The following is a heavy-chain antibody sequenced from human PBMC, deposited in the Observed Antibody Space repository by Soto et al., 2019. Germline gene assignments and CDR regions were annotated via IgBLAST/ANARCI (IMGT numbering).Heavy chain of an antibody. CDR1: GGSISSGGYS. CDR2: IYHSGST. D-gene: IGHD1-7*01. J-gene: IGHJ5*02. V-gene: IGHV4-30-2*01. CDR3: ARQEELRYDPWNWFAP. Sequence: SETLSLTCAVSGGSISSGGYSWSWIRQPPGKGLEWIGYIYHSGSTYYNPSLKSRVTISVDRSKNQFSLKLSSVTAADTAVYYCARQEELRYDPWNWFAPWGQGTVVTVSS.